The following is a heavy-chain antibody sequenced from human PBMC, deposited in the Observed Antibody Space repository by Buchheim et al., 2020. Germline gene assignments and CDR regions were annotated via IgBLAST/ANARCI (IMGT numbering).Heavy chain of an antibody. CDR1: GDSISRDNYY. CDR2: MYYSGNT. D-gene: IGHD5-18*01. Sequence: QLQLQESGPGLVKPSETLSLTCNVSGDSISRDNYYWGWIRQPPGKGLEWIGSMYYSGNTFYNPSLKSRVPISVDTSKNQLSLKVKSVTAADTAVYYCARGYSYGYSYFDPWGQGTL. J-gene: IGHJ5*02. V-gene: IGHV4-39*07. CDR3: ARGYSYGYSYFDP.